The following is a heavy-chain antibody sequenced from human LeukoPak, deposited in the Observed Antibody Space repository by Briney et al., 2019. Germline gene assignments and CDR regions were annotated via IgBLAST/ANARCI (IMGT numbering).Heavy chain of an antibody. Sequence: SETLSLTCAVYGASFSDYYWYWIRQPPGKGLEWIGEIDHSGNTNYNPSLKSRVTISVDTSKNQFSLKLSSVNAADTAVYYCARGQVVEKATILNFWGQGTLVTVSS. CDR3: ARGQVVEKATILNF. J-gene: IGHJ4*02. CDR2: IDHSGNT. V-gene: IGHV4-34*01. D-gene: IGHD5-24*01. CDR1: GASFSDYY.